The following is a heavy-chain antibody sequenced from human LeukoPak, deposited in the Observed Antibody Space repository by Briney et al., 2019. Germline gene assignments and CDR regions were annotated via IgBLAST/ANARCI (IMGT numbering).Heavy chain of an antibody. Sequence: SLRLSCAASGFTFDDYAMHWVRQAPGKGLEWVSGISWNSGSIGYADSVKGRFTISRDNAKNSLYLQMNSLRAEDTALYYCARGRAAAGSYYFDYWGQGTLVTVSS. D-gene: IGHD6-13*01. J-gene: IGHJ4*02. CDR1: GFTFDDYA. V-gene: IGHV3-9*01. CDR2: ISWNSGSI. CDR3: ARGRAAAGSYYFDY.